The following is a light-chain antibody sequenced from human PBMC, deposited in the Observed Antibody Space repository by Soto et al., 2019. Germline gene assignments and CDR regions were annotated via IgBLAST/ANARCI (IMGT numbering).Light chain of an antibody. CDR1: RSVNSNY. Sequence: EIVLTQSPGTLSVSPGERVPLSCRASRSVNSNYLAWYQQRPGQAPRLLIFGASYRATGIPDRFSGSGSGTDFTLTISRLEPEDFAVYYCQQYSSSPPEFTFGPG. V-gene: IGKV3-20*01. J-gene: IGKJ3*01. CDR3: QQYSSSPPEFT. CDR2: GAS.